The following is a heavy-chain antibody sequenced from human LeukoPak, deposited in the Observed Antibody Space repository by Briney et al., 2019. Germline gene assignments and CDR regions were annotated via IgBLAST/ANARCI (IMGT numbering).Heavy chain of an antibody. D-gene: IGHD3-10*01. Sequence: SETLSLTCAVSGDSITSHSWWSWVRQSPGKGLEWIGEIYHSGTTNYSPSLKSRVTISVDKSKNQLSLRLPSVTAADTAVYFCASCLFDYYYFDQWGQGTLVTVSS. J-gene: IGHJ4*02. CDR1: GDSITSHSW. V-gene: IGHV4-4*02. CDR3: ASCLFDYYYFDQ. CDR2: IYHSGTT.